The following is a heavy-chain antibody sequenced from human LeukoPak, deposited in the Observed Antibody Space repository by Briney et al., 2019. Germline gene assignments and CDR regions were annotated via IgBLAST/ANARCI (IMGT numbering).Heavy chain of an antibody. CDR1: GFTFSSYW. D-gene: IGHD6-6*01. CDR2: IKQDGSEK. V-gene: IGHV3-7*01. J-gene: IGHJ6*03. CDR3: AGGSSSYHYYYYYMDV. Sequence: GGSLGLSCAASGFTFSSYWMSWVRQAPGKGLEWVANIKQDGSEKYYVDSVKGRFTISRDNAKNSLYLQMNSLRAEDTAVYYCAGGSSSYHYYYYYMDVWGKGTTVTVSS.